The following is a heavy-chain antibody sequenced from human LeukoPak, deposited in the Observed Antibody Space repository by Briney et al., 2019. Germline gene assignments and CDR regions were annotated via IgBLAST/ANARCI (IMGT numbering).Heavy chain of an antibody. CDR1: GYTFTDYY. V-gene: IGHV1-2*02. CDR2: INPNIGAT. J-gene: IGHJ4*02. CDR3: ARYTAMFRGFDF. D-gene: IGHD5-18*01. Sequence: ASVKVSCKASGYTFTDYYMHWVRQAPGQGLEWMGWINPNIGATNYAQKFQGRVTMTRDTPISTAYMELSRLRSDDVAMYYCARYTAMFRGFDFWGQGTLVTVSS.